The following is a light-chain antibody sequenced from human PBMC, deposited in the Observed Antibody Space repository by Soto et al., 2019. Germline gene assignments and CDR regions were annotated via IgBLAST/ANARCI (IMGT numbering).Light chain of an antibody. V-gene: IGKV1-5*01. CDR1: QSISSW. Sequence: DIQMTQSPSTLSASVGDRVTITCRASQSISSWLAWYQQKPGKAPKLLIDDASSLDSGVPSRFSGSGSGTEFTLTISSLQPDDFATYYCQQYNSYSTFGPGTKVDIK. CDR2: DAS. J-gene: IGKJ3*01. CDR3: QQYNSYST.